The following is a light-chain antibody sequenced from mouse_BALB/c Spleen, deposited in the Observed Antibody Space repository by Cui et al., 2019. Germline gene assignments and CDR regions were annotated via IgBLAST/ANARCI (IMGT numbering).Light chain of an antibody. CDR3: HQWSSYPPT. J-gene: IGKJ4*01. CDR1: SSVSPSY. V-gene: IGKV4-79*01. CDR2: STS. Sequence: QIVLTQSPAIMSASPGEKVTLTCSASSSVSPSYLYWYQQKPGSSPKLWIYSTSNLASGVPARFSGSGSGTSYSLTISSMEAEDAASYFCHQWSSYPPTFGSGTKLEIK.